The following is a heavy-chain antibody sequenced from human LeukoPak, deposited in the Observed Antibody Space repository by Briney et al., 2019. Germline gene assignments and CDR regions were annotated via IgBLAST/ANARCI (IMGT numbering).Heavy chain of an antibody. J-gene: IGHJ4*02. V-gene: IGHV3-33*06. CDR3: AKDRVVYYYDSSGIDY. Sequence: PGRSLRLSCAASGFTFSSYGMHWVRQAPGKGLEWVAVIWYDGSNKYYADSVKGRFTSYRDNSKNTLYLQMNSLRAEDTAVYYCAKDRVVYYYDSSGIDYWGQGTLVTVSS. D-gene: IGHD3-22*01. CDR1: GFTFSSYG. CDR2: IWYDGSNK.